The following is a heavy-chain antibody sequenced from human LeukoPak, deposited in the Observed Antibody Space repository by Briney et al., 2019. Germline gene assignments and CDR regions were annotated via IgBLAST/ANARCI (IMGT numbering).Heavy chain of an antibody. Sequence: PSETLSLTCTVSGGSISSYYWSWIRQPPGKGLEWIGYIYYSGSTNYNPSLKSRVTISVDTSKKQFSLKMSSVTAADTAVYYCGRGGGGEWSGTFDYWGQGTLVTVSS. CDR3: GRGGGGEWSGTFDY. CDR1: GGSISSYY. J-gene: IGHJ4*02. V-gene: IGHV4-59*01. CDR2: IYYSGST. D-gene: IGHD3-10*01.